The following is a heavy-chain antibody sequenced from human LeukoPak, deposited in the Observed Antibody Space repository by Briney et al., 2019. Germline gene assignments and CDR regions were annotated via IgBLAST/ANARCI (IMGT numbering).Heavy chain of an antibody. CDR2: ISAYNGNT. Sequence: ASVKVSCKASGYTFTSYGISWVRQAPGQGLEWMGWISAYNGNTNYAQKLQGRVTMTTDTSTSTAYMELRSLRSDDTAVYYCTADDSSGYNPYWGQGTLVTVSS. CDR3: TADDSSGYNPY. D-gene: IGHD3-22*01. J-gene: IGHJ4*02. V-gene: IGHV1-18*01. CDR1: GYTFTSYG.